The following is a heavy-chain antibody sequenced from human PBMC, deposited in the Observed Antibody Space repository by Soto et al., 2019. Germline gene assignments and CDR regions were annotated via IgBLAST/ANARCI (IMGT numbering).Heavy chain of an antibody. J-gene: IGHJ5*02. CDR3: AKYRLESTVTIFDP. CDR1: GFTFTNFA. V-gene: IGHV3-23*01. CDR2: IHSGDGST. Sequence: GGSLRLSCAASGFTFTNFAMSWARQAPGKGLEWVSAIHSGDGSTYYADSVKGRFTISRDNSKNTLYLEMSNLRADDTAVYYCAKYRLESTVTIFDPWGQGTLVTVSS. D-gene: IGHD4-17*01.